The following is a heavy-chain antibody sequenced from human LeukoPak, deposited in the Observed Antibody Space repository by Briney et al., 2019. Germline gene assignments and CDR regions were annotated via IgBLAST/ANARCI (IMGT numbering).Heavy chain of an antibody. CDR1: GGSIGSSSYY. Sequence: TSETLSLTCTVSGGSIGSSSYYWGWIRQPPGKGLEWIGSIYYSGSTYYNPSLKSRVTISVDTSKNQFSLKLSSVTAADTAVYYCARHSDTAMVDYFDYWGQGTLVTVSS. V-gene: IGHV4-39*01. CDR2: IYYSGST. D-gene: IGHD5-18*01. J-gene: IGHJ4*02. CDR3: ARHSDTAMVDYFDY.